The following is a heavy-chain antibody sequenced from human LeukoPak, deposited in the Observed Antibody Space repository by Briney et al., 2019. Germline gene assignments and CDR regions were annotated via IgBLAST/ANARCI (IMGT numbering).Heavy chain of an antibody. Sequence: PGGSLRLSCAASGFTFSSYSMNWVRQAPGRGLEWVSSISSSSSYIYYADSVKGRFTICRDNAKTSLYLQMNSLRAEDTAVYYCARVTPDSGYDYAIAVAGYSWFDPWGEGTLVTVSS. V-gene: IGHV3-21*01. D-gene: IGHD5-12*01. CDR1: GFTFSSYS. CDR3: ARVTPDSGYDYAIAVAGYSWFDP. J-gene: IGHJ5*02. CDR2: ISSSSSYI.